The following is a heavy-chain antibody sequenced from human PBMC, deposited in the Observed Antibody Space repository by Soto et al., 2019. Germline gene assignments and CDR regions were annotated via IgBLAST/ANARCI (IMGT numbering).Heavy chain of an antibody. CDR1: GFTFDDYG. CDR3: ARDRERVRGVILLDV. Sequence: EVQLMESGGGVVRPGGSLRLSCAASGFTFDDYGMTWVRQAPGKGLEWVSGINWNGGDTGYADSVRGRFTISRDNAKNSLYLQMNSLRAEETALYYCARDRERVRGVILLDVWGQGTTVTVSS. V-gene: IGHV3-20*04. J-gene: IGHJ6*02. CDR2: INWNGGDT. D-gene: IGHD3-10*01.